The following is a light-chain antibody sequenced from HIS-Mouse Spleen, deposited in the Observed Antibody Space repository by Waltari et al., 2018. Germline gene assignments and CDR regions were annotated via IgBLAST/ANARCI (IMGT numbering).Light chain of an antibody. Sequence: QSALTQPASVSGSPGQSLTISCTGTSRYVGGYNYVPWYQQHPGKAPKLMIYDVSKRPSGVSNRFSGSKSGNTASLTISGLQAEDEADYYCSSYTSSSTYVFGTGTKVTVL. V-gene: IGLV2-14*03. CDR2: DVS. CDR1: SRYVGGYNY. J-gene: IGLJ1*01. CDR3: SSYTSSSTYV.